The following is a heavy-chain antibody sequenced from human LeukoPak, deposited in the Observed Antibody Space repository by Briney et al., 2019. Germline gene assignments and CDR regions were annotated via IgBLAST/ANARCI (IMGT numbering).Heavy chain of an antibody. J-gene: IGHJ6*04. CDR1: GGTFSSYA. Sequence: SVTVSCKASGGTFSSYAISWVRQAPGQGLEWMGGIIPIFGTANYAQKFQGRVTITADKSTSTAYMELSSLRSEDTAVYYCAREGGYDYGEDYYYGMDVWGKGTTVTVSS. CDR2: IIPIFGTA. CDR3: AREGGYDYGEDYYYGMDV. V-gene: IGHV1-69*06. D-gene: IGHD4-17*01.